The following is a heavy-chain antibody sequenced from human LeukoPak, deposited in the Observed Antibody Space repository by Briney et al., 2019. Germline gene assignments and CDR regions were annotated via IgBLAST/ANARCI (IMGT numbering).Heavy chain of an antibody. D-gene: IGHD2-8*01. CDR3: ARGPAYSQYCANGVCYFLDH. V-gene: IGHV1-2*02. Sequence: ASVKVSCKASGYTFTAYYMHWVRQAPGQGLEWMGWINPNSGGTKYVQNFQGRVTMTRDTSISTAYMELSGLRSDDTAVYYCARGPAYSQYCANGVCYFLDHWGQGALVTVSS. CDR1: GYTFTAYY. J-gene: IGHJ4*02. CDR2: INPNSGGT.